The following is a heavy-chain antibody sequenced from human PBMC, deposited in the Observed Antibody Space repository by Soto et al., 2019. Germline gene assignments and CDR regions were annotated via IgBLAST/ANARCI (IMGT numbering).Heavy chain of an antibody. D-gene: IGHD3-3*01. J-gene: IGHJ6*02. Sequence: QVQLVESGGGVVQPGRSLRVSCAASGFIINNYAMHWVRQTPGKGLEWMAVISYDGSNKHYADSVKGRFTISRDNSKNTQYLQMNNLRPDDSAVYYCARRQDFGGPHYYYGMDVWGQGTTVTVSS. CDR1: GFIINNYA. V-gene: IGHV3-30*04. CDR3: ARRQDFGGPHYYYGMDV. CDR2: ISYDGSNK.